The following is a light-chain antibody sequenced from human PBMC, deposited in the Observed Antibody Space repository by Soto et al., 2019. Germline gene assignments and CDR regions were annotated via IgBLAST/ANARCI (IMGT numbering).Light chain of an antibody. CDR1: SSDIGAYNH. CDR2: EVS. CDR3: CSFTTSSTLV. J-gene: IGLJ1*01. Sequence: QSVLTQPASVSGSPGQSITISCTGTSSDIGAYNHVSWYQQNPGKAPQLIIYEVSNRPSGLSNRFSASKSGNAASLTISGLQAGDEADYFCCSFTTSSTLVFGTGTKLTVL. V-gene: IGLV2-14*01.